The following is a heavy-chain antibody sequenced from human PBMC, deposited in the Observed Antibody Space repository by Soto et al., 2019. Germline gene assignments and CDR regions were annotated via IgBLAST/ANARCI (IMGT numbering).Heavy chain of an antibody. CDR2: IIPIFGTA. CDR1: GSTFSSHA. D-gene: IGHD2-15*01. Sequence: SVKVSCKASGSTFSSHAISWVRQAPGQGLEWMGGIIPIFGTANYAQKFQGRVTITADESTSTAYMELSSLRSEDTAVYYCARQKPMGKMVYYYYGMDVWGQGTTVTVS. V-gene: IGHV1-69*13. J-gene: IGHJ6*02. CDR3: ARQKPMGKMVYYYYGMDV.